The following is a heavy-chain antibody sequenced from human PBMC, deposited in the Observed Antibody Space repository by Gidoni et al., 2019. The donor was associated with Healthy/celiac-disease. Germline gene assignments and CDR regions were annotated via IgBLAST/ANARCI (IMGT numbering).Heavy chain of an antibody. CDR3: AKSGSGILRWFDP. D-gene: IGHD3-10*01. Sequence: EVQLLASGGGLVQPGGTLRRSCAASGFPFSSYAMRWVRQAPGKGLECVSAICGRGGSTYYSVSVKGRFTISRDNSKNTLYLHMNSLRAEDTAVYYCAKSGSGILRWFDPWGQGTLVTVSS. CDR1: GFPFSSYA. V-gene: IGHV3-23*01. CDR2: ICGRGGST. J-gene: IGHJ5*02.